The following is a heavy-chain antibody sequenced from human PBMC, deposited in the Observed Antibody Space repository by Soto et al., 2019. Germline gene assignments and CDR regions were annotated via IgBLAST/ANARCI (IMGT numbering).Heavy chain of an antibody. CDR1: GYTFTSYG. CDR2: ISAYNGNT. CDR3: ARDQVRFLGLSGMDV. D-gene: IGHD3-3*01. J-gene: IGHJ6*02. V-gene: IGHV1-18*04. Sequence: ASGKVSCKASGYTFTSYGISWVRQAPGQGLEWMGWISAYNGNTNYAQKLQGRVTMTTDTSTSTAYMELRSLRSDDTAVYYCARDQVRFLGLSGMDVWGQGTTVTVSS.